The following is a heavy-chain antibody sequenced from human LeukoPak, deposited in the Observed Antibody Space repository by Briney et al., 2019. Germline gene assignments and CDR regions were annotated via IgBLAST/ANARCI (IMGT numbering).Heavy chain of an antibody. D-gene: IGHD3-3*01. CDR2: ISSSSSYI. CDR1: GFTFSSYS. Sequence: GGSLRLSCAASGFTFSSYSMNWVRQAPGKGLEWVSSISSSSSYIYYADSVKGRFTISRDNAKNSLYLQMNSLRVEDTAVYYCARDLWASAYYDFWSGYWDAFDIWGQGTMVTVSS. CDR3: ARDLWASAYYDFWSGYWDAFDI. J-gene: IGHJ3*02. V-gene: IGHV3-21*01.